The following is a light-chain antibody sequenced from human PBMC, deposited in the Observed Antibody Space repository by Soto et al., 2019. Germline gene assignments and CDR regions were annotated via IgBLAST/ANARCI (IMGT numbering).Light chain of an antibody. J-gene: IGLJ2*01. V-gene: IGLV2-14*01. CDR1: TSDVGGYKY. Sequence: QSALTQPASVSGSPGQSITISCAGTTSDVGGYKYVSWYQQYPGKAPKLMIYDVSNRPSGVSNRFSGSKSGNTASLTISGLQAEDEADYYCSSYTGRSTPVVFGGGTKLTVL. CDR3: SSYTGRSTPVV. CDR2: DVS.